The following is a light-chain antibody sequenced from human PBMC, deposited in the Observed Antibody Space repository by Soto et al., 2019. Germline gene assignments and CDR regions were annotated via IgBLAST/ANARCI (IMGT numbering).Light chain of an antibody. CDR1: QGVSNY. Sequence: DIQLTQSPSSLSASVGDRVTITCRACQGVSNYLTWYQQKPGEAPKRLIDAASTLHSGVPSRFSGKGSGTEFTLTISSLQPEDVAIYYCLRHNTFPWTVDQGTRVDI. J-gene: IGKJ1*01. CDR2: AAS. CDR3: LRHNTFPWT. V-gene: IGKV1-17*01.